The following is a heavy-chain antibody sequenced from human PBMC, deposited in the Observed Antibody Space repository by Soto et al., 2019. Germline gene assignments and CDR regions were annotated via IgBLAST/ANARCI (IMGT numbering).Heavy chain of an antibody. D-gene: IGHD3-22*01. CDR3: ASTHSSGYYYVDY. CDR1: GGSISSGDYY. V-gene: IGHV4-30-4*02. J-gene: IGHJ4*02. CDR2: IYYSGST. Sequence: PSDTLSLTCTVSGGSISSGDYYWSWIRQPPGKGLEWIGYIYYSGSTYYNPSLKSRVTISVDTSKNQCSLKLSAVTAADTAVYYCASTHSSGYYYVDYWGQGTLVTVSS.